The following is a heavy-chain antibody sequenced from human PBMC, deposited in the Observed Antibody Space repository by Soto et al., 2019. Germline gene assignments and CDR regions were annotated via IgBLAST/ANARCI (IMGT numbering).Heavy chain of an antibody. V-gene: IGHV4-59*01. CDR2: VFYGGT. J-gene: IGHJ4*02. Sequence: KTSETLSLTCSVSGRSMISNYCIWIRQSPDKGLEWLGYVFYGGTDYNPSLGGRVSMSVETSKSQFSLKLTSVTVADTAVYYCASYRGALYFESWGPGILVTVSS. CDR1: GRSMISNY. CDR3: ASYRGALYFES. D-gene: IGHD3-16*01.